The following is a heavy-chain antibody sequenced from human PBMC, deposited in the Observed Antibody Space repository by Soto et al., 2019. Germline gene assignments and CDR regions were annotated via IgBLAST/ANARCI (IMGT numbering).Heavy chain of an antibody. D-gene: IGHD6-13*01. CDR2: ISNNGAHT. CDR3: ARRGYGSRWPNVYMDV. CDR1: GFTFSNYE. Sequence: AQLVESGGGLVQPGGSLRLSCAASGFTFSNYEMHWVRQAPGKGLEYVSGISNNGAHTDYAKSVKGRFTISRDNSENTLYLKMGSLRAEDMAIYYCARRGYGSRWPNVYMDVWGKGTTVTVSS. J-gene: IGHJ6*03. V-gene: IGHV3-64*01.